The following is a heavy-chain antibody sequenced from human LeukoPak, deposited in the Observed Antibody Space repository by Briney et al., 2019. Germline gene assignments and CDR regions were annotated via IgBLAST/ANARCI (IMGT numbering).Heavy chain of an antibody. CDR3: ARARGGELYLPFDY. CDR1: GFTFSSYG. CDR2: ISWSSSYI. J-gene: IGHJ4*02. Sequence: PGGSLRLSCAASGFTFSSYGMHWVRQAPGKGLEWVSSISWSSSYIYYADSVKGRVTISRDNAKNSLYLQMNSLRAEDAAVYYCARARGGELYLPFDYWGQGTLVTVSS. V-gene: IGHV3-21*01. D-gene: IGHD3-10*01.